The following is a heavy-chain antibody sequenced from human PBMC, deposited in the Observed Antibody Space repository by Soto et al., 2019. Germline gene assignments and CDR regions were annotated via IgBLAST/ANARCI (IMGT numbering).Heavy chain of an antibody. CDR3: AKEIGGEFWSGYATRAYYYYGMDV. J-gene: IGHJ6*02. Sequence: PGGSLRLSCAASGFTFSSYGMHWVRQAPGKGLEWVAVISYDGSNKYYADSVKGRFTISRDNSKNTLYLQMNSPRAEDTAVYYCAKEIGGEFWSGYATRAYYYYGMDVWGQGTTVTVSS. CDR1: GFTFSSYG. V-gene: IGHV3-30*18. CDR2: ISYDGSNK. D-gene: IGHD3-3*01.